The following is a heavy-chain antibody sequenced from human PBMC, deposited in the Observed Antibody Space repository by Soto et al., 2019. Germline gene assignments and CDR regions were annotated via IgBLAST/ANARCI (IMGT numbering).Heavy chain of an antibody. CDR1: GGSFSGYY. J-gene: IGHJ6*03. CDR2: INHSGST. D-gene: IGHD6-13*01. Sequence: SETLSLTCAVYGGSFSGYYWSWIRQPPGKGLEWIGEINHSGSTNYNPSLKSRVTISVDTSKNQFSLKLSSVTAADTAVYYCARTCGYSSSWAALLYYYYMDVWGKGTTVTVSS. V-gene: IGHV4-34*01. CDR3: ARTCGYSSSWAALLYYYYMDV.